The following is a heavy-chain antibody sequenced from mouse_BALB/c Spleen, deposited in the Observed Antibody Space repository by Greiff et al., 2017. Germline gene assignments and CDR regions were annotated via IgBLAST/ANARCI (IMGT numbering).Heavy chain of an antibody. V-gene: IGHV5-6-3*01. D-gene: IGHD2-1*01. Sequence: DVKLVESGGGLVQPGGSLKLSCAASGFTFSSYGMSWVRQTPDKRLELVATINSNGGSTYYPDSVKGRFTISRDNAKNTLYLQMSSLKSEDTAMYYCARAYGNDYWGQGTTLTVSS. CDR1: GFTFSSYG. CDR2: INSNGGST. CDR3: ARAYGNDY. J-gene: IGHJ2*01.